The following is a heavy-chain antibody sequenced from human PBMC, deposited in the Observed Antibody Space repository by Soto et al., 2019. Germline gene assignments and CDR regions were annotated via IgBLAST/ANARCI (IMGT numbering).Heavy chain of an antibody. CDR3: ASDGGSGPFYFGMDV. V-gene: IGHV3-30*04. CDR2: MSYDGRKN. CDR1: GFTFSNYA. D-gene: IGHD2-15*01. Sequence: GGSLRLSCAAAGFTFSNYAMHWVRQAPGKGLEWVAVMSYDGRKNYYADSVKGRFTISRDNSKNTLFLQMNSLRVEDTAVYFCASDGGSGPFYFGMDVWGQGTTVTVSS. J-gene: IGHJ6*02.